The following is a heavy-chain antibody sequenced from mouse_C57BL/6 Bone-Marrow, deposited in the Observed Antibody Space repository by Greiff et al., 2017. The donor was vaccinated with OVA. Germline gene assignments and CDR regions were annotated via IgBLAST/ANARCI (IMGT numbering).Heavy chain of an antibody. CDR3: TRLLDAMDY. CDR2: ISSGDDYI. D-gene: IGHD2-1*01. Sequence: EVMLVESGEGLVKPGGSLKLSCAASGFTFSSYAMSWVRQTPEKRLEWVAYISSGDDYIYYEDNVKGRFTVSRDNARNTLYLQMSSLKSEDTAMYCCTRLLDAMDYWGQGTSVTVSS. CDR1: GFTFSSYA. V-gene: IGHV5-9-1*02. J-gene: IGHJ4*01.